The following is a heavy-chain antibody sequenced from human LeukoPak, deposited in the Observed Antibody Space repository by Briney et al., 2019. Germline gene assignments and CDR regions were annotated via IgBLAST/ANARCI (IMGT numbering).Heavy chain of an antibody. J-gene: IGHJ4*02. Sequence: GGSLRLSCAASGFTFGSFSMSWVRQAPGKGLEWVSVISGSGETTFYADSVRGRFTISRANSKSTLYLQMTSLRAEDTGLYYCAKKIDSGSYPLDYWGQGTLVTISS. CDR3: AKKIDSGSYPLDY. CDR1: GFTFGSFS. D-gene: IGHD3-10*01. CDR2: ISGSGETT. V-gene: IGHV3-23*01.